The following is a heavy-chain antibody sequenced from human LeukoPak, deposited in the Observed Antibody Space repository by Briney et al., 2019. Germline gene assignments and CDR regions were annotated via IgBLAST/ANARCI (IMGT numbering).Heavy chain of an antibody. J-gene: IGHJ5*02. CDR3: ARGYDILTGYPGFDP. Sequence: GGSLRLSCAASGFTFSSYSMNWVRQAPGKGLEWVSSISSSSSYIYYADSVKGRFTISRDNAKNSLYLQMNSLRAEDTAVYYCARGYDILTGYPGFDPWGQGTLVTISS. CDR2: ISSSSSYI. CDR1: GFTFSSYS. V-gene: IGHV3-21*01. D-gene: IGHD3-9*01.